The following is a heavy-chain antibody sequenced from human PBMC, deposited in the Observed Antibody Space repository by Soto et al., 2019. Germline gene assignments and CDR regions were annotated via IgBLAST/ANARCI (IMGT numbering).Heavy chain of an antibody. Sequence: ASVKVSCKASGYTFTSYAMHWVRQAPGQRLEWMGWINAGNGNTKYSQKFQGRVTITRDTSASTAYMELSSLRSEDTAVYYCARVPQLITMVRGVIPKDDAFDIWGQGTMVTVSS. V-gene: IGHV1-3*01. CDR1: GYTFTSYA. J-gene: IGHJ3*02. D-gene: IGHD3-10*01. CDR3: ARVPQLITMVRGVIPKDDAFDI. CDR2: INAGNGNT.